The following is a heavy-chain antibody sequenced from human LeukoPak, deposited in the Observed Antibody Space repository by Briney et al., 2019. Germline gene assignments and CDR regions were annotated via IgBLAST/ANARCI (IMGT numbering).Heavy chain of an antibody. V-gene: IGHV3-23*01. CDR2: ISGTGGST. CDR1: GFIFSSYA. D-gene: IGHD3-10*01. CDR3: AKDPFFGDYYYYYMDV. Sequence: GGSLRLSCAASGFIFSSYAMSWVRLAPGKGLEWVSVISGTGGSTFYADSVKGRFTISRDNSKNTLYLQMNSLRAEDTAVYYCAKDPFFGDYYYYYMDVWGKGTTVTVSS. J-gene: IGHJ6*03.